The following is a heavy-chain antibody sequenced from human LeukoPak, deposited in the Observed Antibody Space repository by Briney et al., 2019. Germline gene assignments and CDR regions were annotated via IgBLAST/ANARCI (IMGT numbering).Heavy chain of an antibody. CDR2: ISSSSSYI. Sequence: GGSLRLSCAASGFIFSSYSMNWVRQAPGKGLEWVSSISSSSSYIYYADSVKGRFTISRDNSKNTLYLQMNSLRAEDTAVYYCATGPFWSGYYGGFDYWGQGTLVTVSS. D-gene: IGHD3-3*01. CDR1: GFIFSSYS. J-gene: IGHJ4*02. CDR3: ATGPFWSGYYGGFDY. V-gene: IGHV3-21*01.